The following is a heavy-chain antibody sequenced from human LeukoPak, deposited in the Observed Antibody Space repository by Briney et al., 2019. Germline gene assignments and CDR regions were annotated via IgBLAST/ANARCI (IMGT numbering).Heavy chain of an antibody. J-gene: IGHJ4*02. Sequence: GGSLRLSCAASGFTFSSYWVSWVRQAPGKGLEWVANIKQDGSEKYYVGSVKGRFTISRDNAKNSLYLQMNSLRAEDTAVYYCARRAGAYSHPYDYWGQGTLVTVSS. V-gene: IGHV3-7*01. CDR1: GFTFSSYW. CDR2: IKQDGSEK. D-gene: IGHD4/OR15-4a*01. CDR3: ARRAGAYSHPYDY.